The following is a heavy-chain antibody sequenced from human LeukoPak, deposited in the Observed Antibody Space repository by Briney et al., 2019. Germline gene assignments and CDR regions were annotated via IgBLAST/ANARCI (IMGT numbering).Heavy chain of an antibody. CDR2: INHSGST. CDR3: ARALPGITGTTSYFDY. D-gene: IGHD1-7*01. V-gene: IGHV4-34*01. Sequence: SETLSLTCAVYGGSFSGYYWSWIRQPPGKGLEWIGEINHSGSTNYNPSLKSRVTISVDTSKNQFSPKLSSVTAADTAVYYCARALPGITGTTSYFDYWGQGTLVTVSS. J-gene: IGHJ4*02. CDR1: GGSFSGYY.